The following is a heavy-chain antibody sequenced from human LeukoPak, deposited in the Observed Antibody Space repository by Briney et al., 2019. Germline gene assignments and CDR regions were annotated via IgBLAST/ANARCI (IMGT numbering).Heavy chain of an antibody. D-gene: IGHD1-26*01. J-gene: IGHJ4*02. CDR1: GYTFTSYD. Sequence: ASVKVSCKASGYTFTSYDINWVRQATGQGLEWMGWMNPNSGNTGYAQKFQGRVTMTRNTAISTAYMELSSLRSEDTAVYYCARSRSKWELLPLDYWGQGTLVTVSS. CDR2: MNPNSGNT. CDR3: ARSRSKWELLPLDY. V-gene: IGHV1-8*01.